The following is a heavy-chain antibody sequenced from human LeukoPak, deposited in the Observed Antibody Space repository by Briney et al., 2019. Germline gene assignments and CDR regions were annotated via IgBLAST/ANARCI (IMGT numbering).Heavy chain of an antibody. CDR3: ARDSTSSNHDY. Sequence: GGSLRLSCAASEFTVGSNYMTWVRQAPGKGLEWVSVIYSGGNTHYADSVKGRFTISRDSSKSTLYLQMNSLRTEDTAVYYCARDSTSSNHDYWGQGTLVTVSS. J-gene: IGHJ4*02. CDR2: IYSGGNT. CDR1: EFTVGSNY. D-gene: IGHD1-14*01. V-gene: IGHV3-53*01.